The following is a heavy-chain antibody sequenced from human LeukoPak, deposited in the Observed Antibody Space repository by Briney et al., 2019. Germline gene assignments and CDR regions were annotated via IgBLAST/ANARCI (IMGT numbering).Heavy chain of an antibody. V-gene: IGHV4-61*02. D-gene: IGHD5-24*01. Sequence: SETLSLTCTVSGGSIRSGSYHWSWIRQSAGKGLEWIGRIYTNGSTNYNPSLKSRVTISVDTSKNQFSLKLSSVTAADTAVYYCARHRSGWLQSSFDYWGQGTLVTVSS. CDR1: GGSIRSGSYH. CDR3: ARHRSGWLQSSFDY. CDR2: IYTNGST. J-gene: IGHJ4*02.